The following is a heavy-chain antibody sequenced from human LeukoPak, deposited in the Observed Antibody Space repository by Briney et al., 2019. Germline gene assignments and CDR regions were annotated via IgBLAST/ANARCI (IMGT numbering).Heavy chain of an antibody. D-gene: IGHD2-2*02. CDR2: ISYDGSNK. V-gene: IGHV3-30*01. CDR3: ARVGPAIYYYYYMDV. Sequence: GGSLRLSCAASGFTFSSYAMHWVRQAPGKGLEWVAVISYDGSNKYYADSVKGRFTISRDNSKNTLYLQMNSLRAEDTAVYYCARVGPAIYYYYYMDVRGKGTTVTVSS. CDR1: GFTFSSYA. J-gene: IGHJ6*03.